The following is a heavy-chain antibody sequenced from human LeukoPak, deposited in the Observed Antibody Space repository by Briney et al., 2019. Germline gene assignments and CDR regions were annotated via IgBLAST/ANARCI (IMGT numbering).Heavy chain of an antibody. CDR3: ARAPPPVAGTYWYFDL. CDR2: INWNGGST. V-gene: IGHV3-20*04. J-gene: IGHJ2*01. CDR1: GFTFDDYG. Sequence: GGSLGLSCAASGFTFDDYGMSWVRQAPGKGLEWVSGINWNGGSTGYADSVKGRFTISRDNAKNSLYLQMNSLRAEDTALYYCARAPPPVAGTYWYFDLWGRGTLVTVSS. D-gene: IGHD6-19*01.